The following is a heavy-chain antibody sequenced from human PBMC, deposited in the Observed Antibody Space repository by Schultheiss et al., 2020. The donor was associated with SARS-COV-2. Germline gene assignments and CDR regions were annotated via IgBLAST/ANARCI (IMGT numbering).Heavy chain of an antibody. CDR3: ATVRYDSSGLHY. D-gene: IGHD3-22*01. Sequence: GGSLRLSCAGSGFTFDDYAMHWVRQAPGKGLEWVSSVSSTGTYMYYADSVKGRFTISRDNSKNTLYLQMNSLRSEDTAVYYCATVRYDSSGLHYWGQGTLVTVSS. CDR2: VSSTGTYM. CDR1: GFTFDDYA. V-gene: IGHV3-9*01. J-gene: IGHJ4*02.